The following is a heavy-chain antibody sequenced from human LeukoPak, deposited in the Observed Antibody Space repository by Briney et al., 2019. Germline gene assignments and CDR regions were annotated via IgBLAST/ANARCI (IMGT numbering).Heavy chain of an antibody. D-gene: IGHD3-9*01. CDR1: GFTFSSYG. CDR3: ARGSFDWLLYDLDY. Sequence: GGFLRLSCAASGFTFSSYGMHWVRQAPGKGLEWVAVIWYDGSNKYYADSVKGRFTISRDNSKNTLYLQMNSLSAEDTAVYYCARGSFDWLLYDLDYWGQGTLVTVSS. J-gene: IGHJ4*02. CDR2: IWYDGSNK. V-gene: IGHV3-33*01.